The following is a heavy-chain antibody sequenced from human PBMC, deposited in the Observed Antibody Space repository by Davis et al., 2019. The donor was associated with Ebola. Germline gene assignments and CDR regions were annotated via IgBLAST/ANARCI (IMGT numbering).Heavy chain of an antibody. V-gene: IGHV4-59*11. CDR3: ARQPRSTRSPEYYHGLDV. CDR2: IFYTGST. CDR1: RGSISSHF. D-gene: IGHD3-16*01. Sequence: PSETLSLTCAVSRGSISSHFWSWIRQSPEQGLEWIGSIFYTGSTNLNPSLRSRVTLSVYRPKNQFSLNLTSVTAADTAVYFCARQPRSTRSPEYYHGLDVWGQGTTVVVSS. J-gene: IGHJ6*02.